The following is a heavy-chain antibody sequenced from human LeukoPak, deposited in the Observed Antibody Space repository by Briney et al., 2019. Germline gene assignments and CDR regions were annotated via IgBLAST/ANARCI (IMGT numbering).Heavy chain of an antibody. Sequence: GGSLRLSCAASGFTFSSYGMHWVRQAPGKGLEWVAFIRYDGSNKYYADSVKGRFTISRDNSKNTLYLQMNSLRAEDTAVYYCAKLPSIVVVPARDYWGQGTLVTVSS. CDR1: GFTFSSYG. J-gene: IGHJ4*02. D-gene: IGHD2-2*01. V-gene: IGHV3-30*02. CDR2: IRYDGSNK. CDR3: AKLPSIVVVPARDY.